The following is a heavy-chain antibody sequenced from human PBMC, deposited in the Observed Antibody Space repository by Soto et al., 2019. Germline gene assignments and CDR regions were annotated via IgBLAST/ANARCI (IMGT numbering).Heavy chain of an antibody. CDR1: GYTFTSYG. CDR3: ARKPASLLWFGESTPSYYYYGMDV. J-gene: IGHJ6*02. D-gene: IGHD3-10*01. V-gene: IGHV1-18*01. Sequence: ASVKVSCKASGYTFTSYGISWVRQAPGQGLEWMGWISAYNGNTNYAQKLQGRVTMTTDTSTSTAYMELRSLRSDDTAVYYCARKPASLLWFGESTPSYYYYGMDVWGQ. CDR2: ISAYNGNT.